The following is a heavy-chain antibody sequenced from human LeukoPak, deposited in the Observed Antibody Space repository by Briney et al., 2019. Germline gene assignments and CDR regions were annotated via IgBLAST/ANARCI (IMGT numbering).Heavy chain of an antibody. Sequence: PGGSLRLSCAASGFTFSTYWMHWVRQAPGKGLVWVSRINSDGSSTSYADSVKGRFTISRDNAKNTVHLQMNSLRAEDTAVYYCARCRDGYNYARYFDYWGQGTLVTVSS. J-gene: IGHJ4*02. CDR3: ARCRDGYNYARYFDY. V-gene: IGHV3-74*01. D-gene: IGHD5-24*01. CDR2: INSDGSST. CDR1: GFTFSTYW.